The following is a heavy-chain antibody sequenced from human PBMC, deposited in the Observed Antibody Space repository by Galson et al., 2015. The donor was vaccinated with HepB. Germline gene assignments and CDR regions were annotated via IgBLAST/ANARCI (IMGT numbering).Heavy chain of an antibody. CDR3: ARDRSILFGEFYGSFDY. D-gene: IGHD3-10*02. CDR1: GYTFTSYG. Sequence: QSGAEVKKPGASVKVSCKASGYTFTSYGISWVRQAPGQGLEWMGWISAYNGNTNYAQKLQGRVTMTTDTSTSTAYMELRSLRSDDTAVYYCARDRSILFGEFYGSFDYWGQGTLVTVSS. V-gene: IGHV1-18*01. CDR2: ISAYNGNT. J-gene: IGHJ4*02.